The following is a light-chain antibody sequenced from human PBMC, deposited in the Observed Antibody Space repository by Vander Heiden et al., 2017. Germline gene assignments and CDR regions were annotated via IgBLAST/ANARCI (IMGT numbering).Light chain of an antibody. Sequence: QPALTPPASVSGSPGQSLTLPCTGTSRHVGGENYVSWHQQHPGKAPKLMIYEVSNRPSGVSNRFSGSKSGNTASLTIAGLQAEDEADYYCSSYASSSTFDVFGTGTKVTVL. CDR3: SSYASSSTFDV. CDR2: EVS. CDR1: SRHVGGENY. V-gene: IGLV2-14*01. J-gene: IGLJ1*01.